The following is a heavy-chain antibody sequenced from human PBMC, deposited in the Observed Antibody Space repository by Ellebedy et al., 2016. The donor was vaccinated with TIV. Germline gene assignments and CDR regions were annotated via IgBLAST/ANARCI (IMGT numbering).Heavy chain of an antibody. J-gene: IGHJ4*02. CDR1: GGSISSYY. CDR2: IYYSGST. D-gene: IGHD2-15*01. CDR3: ARVAGYCSGGSCSLRYFDY. V-gene: IGHV4-59*12. Sequence: SETLSLTXTVSGGSISSYYWSWIRQPPGKGLEWIGYIYYSGSTYYNPSLKSRVTISVDTSKNQFSLKLSSVTAADTAVYYCARVAGYCSGGSCSLRYFDYWGQGTLVTVSS.